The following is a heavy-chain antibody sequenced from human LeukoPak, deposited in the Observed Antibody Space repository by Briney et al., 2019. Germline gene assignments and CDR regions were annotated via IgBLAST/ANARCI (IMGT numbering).Heavy chain of an antibody. CDR1: GYTFTSYD. CDR2: MNPNSGNT. J-gene: IGHJ4*02. V-gene: IGHV1-8*03. Sequence: ASVKVSCKASGYTFTSYDINWVRQATGQGLEWMGWMNPNSGNTGYAQKFQGRVTITRNTSISTAYMELSSPRSEDTAVYYCARGRAIFGVVIQFDYWGQGTLVTASS. D-gene: IGHD3-3*01. CDR3: ARGRAIFGVVIQFDY.